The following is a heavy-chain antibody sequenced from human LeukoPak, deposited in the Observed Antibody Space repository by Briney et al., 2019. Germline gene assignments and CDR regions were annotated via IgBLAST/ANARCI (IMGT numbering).Heavy chain of an antibody. V-gene: IGHV4-61*05. CDR3: ARLGGRYFDWLDFDY. Sequence: TSETLSPTCTVSGVSISSSSYDWGWIRQPPGKGLELIGYIYYSGSTNYNPSLKSRVTISVDTSKNQFSLKMSSVTAADTAVYYCARLGGRYFDWLDFDYWGQGTLVTVSS. CDR1: GVSISSSSYD. J-gene: IGHJ4*02. CDR2: IYYSGST. D-gene: IGHD3-9*01.